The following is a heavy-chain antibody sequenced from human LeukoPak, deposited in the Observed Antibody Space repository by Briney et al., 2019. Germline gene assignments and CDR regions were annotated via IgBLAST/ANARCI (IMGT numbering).Heavy chain of an antibody. CDR2: IMPLFGTA. J-gene: IGHJ6*03. V-gene: IGHV1-69*05. D-gene: IGHD5-24*01. CDR1: GGTFNSYA. CDR3: ASGSLGDGYGVGDYYQYMDV. Sequence: SVKVSCKASGGTFNSYAISWVRQAPGQGLEWMGRIMPLFGTANYAQEFQGRVTFTTDESASTAYMEVSSLRSEDTAVYYCASGSLGDGYGVGDYYQYMDVWGKGTTVTVSS.